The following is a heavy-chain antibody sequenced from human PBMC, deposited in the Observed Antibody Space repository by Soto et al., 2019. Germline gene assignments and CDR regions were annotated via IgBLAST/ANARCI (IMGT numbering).Heavy chain of an antibody. Sequence: VKVSCKASGGTFSSYAISWVRQAPGQGLEWMGGIIPIFGTANYAQKFQGRVTITADESTSTAYMELSSLRSEDTAVYYCARGACDFLTGYYSGGGYFDSWGQGTLVTVSS. CDR2: IIPIFGTA. D-gene: IGHD3-9*01. V-gene: IGHV1-69*01. CDR3: ARGACDFLTGYYSGGGYFDS. J-gene: IGHJ4*02. CDR1: GGTFSSYA.